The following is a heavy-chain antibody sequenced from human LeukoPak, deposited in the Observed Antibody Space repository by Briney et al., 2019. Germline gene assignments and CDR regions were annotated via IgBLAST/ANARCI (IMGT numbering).Heavy chain of an antibody. CDR2: INPNSGGT. Sequence: ASVKLSCNASGYTFTSYYMQWVRQAPGQGLEWIGRINPNSGGTNNAHKCQGRLTMTRDTSISTAYVELSRLRSDDTAVYYCARGDYSYELDYWGQGTLVTVSS. J-gene: IGHJ4*02. V-gene: IGHV1-2*06. D-gene: IGHD5-18*01. CDR3: ARGDYSYELDY. CDR1: GYTFTSYY.